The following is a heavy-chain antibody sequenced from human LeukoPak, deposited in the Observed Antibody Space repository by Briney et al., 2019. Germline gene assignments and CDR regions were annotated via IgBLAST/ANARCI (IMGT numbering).Heavy chain of an antibody. V-gene: IGHV1-18*01. J-gene: IGHJ1*01. CDR1: GYTFTSYG. D-gene: IGHD2-15*01. CDR3: ARDSADCSGGSCYSAEYFQY. Sequence: ASVKVSCKASGYTFTSYGISWVRQAPGQGLEWMGWISAYNGNTHYAQNLQGRVTMATDTSTNTAYVELRSLRSDDTAVYYCARDSADCSGGSCYSAEYFQYWGQGTLVTVSS. CDR2: ISAYNGNT.